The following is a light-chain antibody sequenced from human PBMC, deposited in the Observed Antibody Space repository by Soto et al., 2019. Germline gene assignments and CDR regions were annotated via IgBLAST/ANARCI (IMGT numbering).Light chain of an antibody. V-gene: IGKV3-15*01. CDR3: QQYNDWPPKRT. Sequence: EVVMTQSPVTLSESPGERATLSCRASQSITTNLAWYQQKPGQAPRLLIYGASTRATGVPARFSGSGSGTQFTLTISSLQSEDFALYYCQQYNDWPPKRTFGQGTRVDFK. J-gene: IGKJ1*01. CDR1: QSITTN. CDR2: GAS.